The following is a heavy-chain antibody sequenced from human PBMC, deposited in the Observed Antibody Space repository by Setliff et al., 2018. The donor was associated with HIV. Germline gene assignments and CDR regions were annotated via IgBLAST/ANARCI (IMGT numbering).Heavy chain of an antibody. Sequence: SETLSLTCTVSGGSISSYYWSWIRQPAGKGLEWIGHIYTSGSTNYNPSLKSRVTISVDTSKNQFSLKLSSVTAADTAVYYCARDPYYYDSSGYHAPNWFDPWGQGTLVTVSS. J-gene: IGHJ5*02. CDR3: ARDPYYYDSSGYHAPNWFDP. CDR1: GGSISSYY. V-gene: IGHV4-4*07. D-gene: IGHD3-22*01. CDR2: IYTSGST.